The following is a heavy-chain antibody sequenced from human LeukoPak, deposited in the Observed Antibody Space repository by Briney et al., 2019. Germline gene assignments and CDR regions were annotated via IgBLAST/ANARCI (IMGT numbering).Heavy chain of an antibody. V-gene: IGHV3-74*01. J-gene: IGHJ4*02. CDR3: AINGFSSGWYEPYYFDN. Sequence: GGSLRLSCVVSGFRLSDYWMHWVRQGPGKGLVWVSHINVDGSGTTYADSVRGRFTISRDNAKNSLYLQMNSLRAEDTAVYYCAINGFSSGWYEPYYFDNWGQGTLVTVSS. CDR1: GFRLSDYW. D-gene: IGHD6-19*01. CDR2: INVDGSGT.